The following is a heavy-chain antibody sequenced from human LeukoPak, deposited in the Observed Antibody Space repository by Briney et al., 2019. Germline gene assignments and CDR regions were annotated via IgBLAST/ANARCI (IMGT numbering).Heavy chain of an antibody. CDR3: TTSYYDSSGFRA. CDR1: GFTLNNAW. D-gene: IGHD3-22*01. CDR2: IKSKTDGGTI. V-gene: IGHV3-15*01. J-gene: IGHJ4*02. Sequence: GGSLRLSCAASGFTLNNAWMSWVRHAPGKGLESVGRIKSKTDGGTIDYAAPVKGRSTISREDSKNMVYLLMNSLKTEDTAVYYCTTSYYDSSGFRAWGQGTLVTVSS.